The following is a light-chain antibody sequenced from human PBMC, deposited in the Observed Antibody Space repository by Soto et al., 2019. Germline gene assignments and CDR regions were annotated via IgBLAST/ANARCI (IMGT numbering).Light chain of an antibody. CDR2: GAS. Sequence: EIVWTKAPGILSLCPGERATLSCRAILSVSCSYLAWYYQKPGQAPRLLIYGASSRATGIPDRFSGSGSGTDFTLTISRLEPEDFAVYYCQQSETFGQGTKVEIK. V-gene: IGKV3-20*01. CDR3: QQSET. J-gene: IGKJ1*01. CDR1: LSVSCSY.